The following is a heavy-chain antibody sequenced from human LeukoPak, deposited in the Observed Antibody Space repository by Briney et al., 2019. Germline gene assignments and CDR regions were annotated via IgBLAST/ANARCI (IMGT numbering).Heavy chain of an antibody. CDR3: ASPLFQGGYDWESGFDY. CDR2: ISYDGSNK. Sequence: PGGSLRLSCAASGFTFSSYAMHWVRQAPGKGLEWVAVISYDGSNKYYADSVKGRFTISRDNSKSTLYLQMNSLRAEDTAVYYCASPLFQGGYDWESGFDYWGQGTLVTVSS. CDR1: GFTFSSYA. V-gene: IGHV3-30*04. J-gene: IGHJ4*02. D-gene: IGHD5-12*01.